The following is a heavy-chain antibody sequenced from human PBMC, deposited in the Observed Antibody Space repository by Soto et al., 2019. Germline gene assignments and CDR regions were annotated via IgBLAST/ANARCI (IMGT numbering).Heavy chain of an antibody. V-gene: IGHV4-39*01. J-gene: IGHJ4*02. CDR1: GGSITSSNYH. CDR2: IYYSGNT. Sequence: QVQLQESGPGLVKPSEALSLTCTVSGGSITSSNYHWGWSRQPPGKGLEWIGTIYYSGNTYHNPSLKSRVTMSIDASKNQFSLTLSSVAVADTAVYYCSRLTNCRPGDDWGEGTLVTVSS. CDR3: SRLTNCRPGDD. D-gene: IGHD2-2*01.